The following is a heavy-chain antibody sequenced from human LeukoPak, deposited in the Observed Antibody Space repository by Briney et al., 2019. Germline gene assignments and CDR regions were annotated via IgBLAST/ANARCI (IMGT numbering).Heavy chain of an antibody. D-gene: IGHD3-10*01. CDR3: ARGPEYYYGSGSYDYYGMDV. V-gene: IGHV1-18*01. Sequence: ASVKVSCKASGYTFTSYGISWVRQAPGQGLEWMGWISAYNGNTNYAQKLQGRVTMTTDTSTSTAYMELRSLRSDDPAVYYCARGPEYYYGSGSYDYYGMDVWGQGTTVTVSS. J-gene: IGHJ6*02. CDR2: ISAYNGNT. CDR1: GYTFTSYG.